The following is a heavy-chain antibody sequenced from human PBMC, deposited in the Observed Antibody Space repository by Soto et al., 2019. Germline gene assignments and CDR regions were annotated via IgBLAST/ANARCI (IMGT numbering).Heavy chain of an antibody. D-gene: IGHD2-15*01. CDR2: INHSGST. J-gene: IGHJ6*03. CDR3: ATLAPSDMRPYYYYMDV. CDR1: GGSFSGYY. Sequence: SETLSLTCAVYGGSFSGYYWSWIRQPPGKGLEWIGEINHSGSTNYNPSLKSRVTISVETSKNQFSLKLSSVTAADTAVYYCATLAPSDMRPYYYYMDVWGKGTTVTVSS. V-gene: IGHV4-34*01.